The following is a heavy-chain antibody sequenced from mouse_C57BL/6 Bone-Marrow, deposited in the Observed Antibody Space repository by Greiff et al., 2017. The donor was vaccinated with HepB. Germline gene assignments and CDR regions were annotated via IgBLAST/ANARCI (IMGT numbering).Heavy chain of an antibody. J-gene: IGHJ2*01. CDR3: TTYY. V-gene: IGHV14-4*01. CDR1: GYNIKDDY. CDR2: IDPENGDT. Sequence: DVKLVESGAELVRPGASVKMSCKASGYNIKDDYMHWVKQRPEQGLEWIGWIDPENGDTEYAQKFQGKATITADTSSTTAYLQLSSLTSEDTAVYYCTTYYWGQGTTLTVSS.